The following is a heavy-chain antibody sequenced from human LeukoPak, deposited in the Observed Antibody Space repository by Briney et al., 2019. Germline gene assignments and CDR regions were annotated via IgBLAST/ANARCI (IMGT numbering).Heavy chain of an antibody. J-gene: IGHJ4*02. CDR1: GFTFTFYY. CDR2: IKPNSGGT. Sequence: GASVKVSCKASGFTFTFYYMHWVRQAPGQGLERMGWIKPNSGGTNYAQKFQGRVTMTRDTSISTAYMELSRLGSDDTAMYYCARGGPYSDTFDYWGQGNLVTVSS. CDR3: ARGGPYSDTFDY. V-gene: IGHV1-2*02. D-gene: IGHD1-26*01.